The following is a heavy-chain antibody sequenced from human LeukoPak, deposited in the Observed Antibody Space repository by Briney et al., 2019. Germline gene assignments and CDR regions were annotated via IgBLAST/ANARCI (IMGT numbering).Heavy chain of an antibody. CDR3: ARDGDSSSWYWMNYYYGMDV. CDR1: GYTCTSYG. V-gene: IGHV1-18*01. CDR2: ISAYNGNT. J-gene: IGHJ6*02. Sequence: ASVKVSCKASGYTCTSYGISWVRQAPGQGLEWMGWISAYNGNTNYAQKLQGRVTMTTDTSTSTAYMELRSLRSDDTAVYYCARDGDSSSWYWMNYYYGMDVWGQGTTVTVSS. D-gene: IGHD6-13*01.